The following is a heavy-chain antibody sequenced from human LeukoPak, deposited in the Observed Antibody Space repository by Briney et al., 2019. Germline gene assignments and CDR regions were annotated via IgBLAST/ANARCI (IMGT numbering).Heavy chain of an antibody. Sequence: GRSLRLSCAASGFTFSSYAMHWVRQAPGKGLEWVAVISYDGSNKYYADSVKDRFTISRDNSKNTLYLQMNSLRAEDTAVYYCARAGGSSGWYWFDPWGQGTLVTVSS. CDR2: ISYDGSNK. V-gene: IGHV3-30*01. J-gene: IGHJ5*02. CDR3: ARAGGSSGWYWFDP. CDR1: GFTFSSYA. D-gene: IGHD6-19*01.